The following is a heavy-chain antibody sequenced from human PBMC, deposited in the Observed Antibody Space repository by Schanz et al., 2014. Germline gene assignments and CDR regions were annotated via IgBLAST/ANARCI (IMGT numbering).Heavy chain of an antibody. Sequence: EVQLVESGGGLIQPGGSLRLSCAVSGFTVNTNYMSWVRQAPGKGLEWISSMYINSGSTQYADSVKGRFIISRDSSKNTLFLQMNSLRAEDTAVYYCASGHWELRYWGQGAVVIVSS. CDR2: MYINSGST. CDR1: GFTVNTNY. CDR3: ASGHWELRY. D-gene: IGHD1-7*01. V-gene: IGHV3-53*01. J-gene: IGHJ4*02.